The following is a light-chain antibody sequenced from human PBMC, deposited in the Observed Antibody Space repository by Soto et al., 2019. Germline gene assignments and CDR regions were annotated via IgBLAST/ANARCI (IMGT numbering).Light chain of an antibody. CDR2: EVT. V-gene: IGLV2-14*01. J-gene: IGLJ2*01. Sequence: QSALAQPASVSGTPGQTISISCTGTSSDVGGYNAVSWYEHHPGKAPKLIIYEVTRRPAGISDRFSASKSGNTASLTISGLQAEDEADYYCSSYTSTSTPVLFGGGTKLTVL. CDR3: SSYTSTSTPVL. CDR1: SSDVGGYNA.